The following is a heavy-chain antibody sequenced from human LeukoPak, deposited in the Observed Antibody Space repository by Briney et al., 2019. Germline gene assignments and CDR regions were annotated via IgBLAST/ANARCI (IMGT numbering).Heavy chain of an antibody. CDR3: AKEEWLLAVYFDY. V-gene: IGHV3-23*01. CDR1: GFTFSSYA. J-gene: IGHJ4*02. Sequence: GGSLRLSCAASGFTFSSYAMNWVRQAPGKGLEWVSTISGSGGSTYYADSVKGQFTISRDNSKNTLYLQMNSLRAEDTAVYYCAKEEWLLAVYFDYWGQGTLVTVSS. CDR2: ISGSGGST. D-gene: IGHD3-3*01.